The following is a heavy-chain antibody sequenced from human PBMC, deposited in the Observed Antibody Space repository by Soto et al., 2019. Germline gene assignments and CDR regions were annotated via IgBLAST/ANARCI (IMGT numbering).Heavy chain of an antibody. J-gene: IGHJ6*02. V-gene: IGHV1-8*02. CDR1: GYTFTNYG. Sequence: ASVKVSCKASGYTFTNYGISWVRQATGQGLEWMGWMNPNSGNTGYAQKFQGRVTMTRNTSISTAYMELSSLRSEDTAVYYCAKPLEYNRPLDVWGQGTTNTVSS. D-gene: IGHD6-6*01. CDR2: MNPNSGNT. CDR3: AKPLEYNRPLDV.